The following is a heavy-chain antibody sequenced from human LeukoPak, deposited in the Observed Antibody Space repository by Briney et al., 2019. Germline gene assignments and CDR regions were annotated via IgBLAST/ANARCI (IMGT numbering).Heavy chain of an antibody. D-gene: IGHD2/OR15-2a*01. CDR1: GFTFGSYG. V-gene: IGHV3-23*01. CDR2: ISGSGAGS. CDR3: AKDVTSQAKYFNH. J-gene: IGHJ1*01. Sequence: GGTLRLSCEASGFTFGSYGMSWVRQAPGKGLEWVSAISGSGAGSYIADSVKGRFSISRDNSKNTLYLQMNSLRAEDTAVYFCAKDVTSQAKYFNHWGQGTLVTVSS.